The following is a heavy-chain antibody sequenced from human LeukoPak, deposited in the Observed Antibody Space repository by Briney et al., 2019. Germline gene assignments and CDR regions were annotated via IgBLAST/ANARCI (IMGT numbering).Heavy chain of an antibody. CDR1: GDSISSYY. CDR2: IYHSGST. Sequence: SETLSLTCTVSGDSISSYYWSWIRQPPGKGLEWIGSIYHSGSTNYNPSLKSRVTISVDTSKNQFSLKLSSVTAADTAVYYCARHSVVGLDYWGQGTLVTVSS. V-gene: IGHV4-59*08. D-gene: IGHD1-26*01. CDR3: ARHSVVGLDY. J-gene: IGHJ4*02.